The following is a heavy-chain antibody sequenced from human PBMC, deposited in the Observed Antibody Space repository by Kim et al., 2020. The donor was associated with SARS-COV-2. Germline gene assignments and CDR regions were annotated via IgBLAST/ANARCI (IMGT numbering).Heavy chain of an antibody. Sequence: GGSLRLSCAASGFTFSDYYMSWIRQAPGKGLEWVSYISSSGSTIYYADSVKGRFTISRDNAKNSLYLQMNSLRAEDTAVYYCASFFPYGSGSSLLYYYYGMDVWGQGTTVTVSS. CDR2: ISSSGSTI. CDR1: GFTFSDYY. CDR3: ASFFPYGSGSSLLYYYYGMDV. V-gene: IGHV3-11*01. J-gene: IGHJ6*02. D-gene: IGHD3-10*01.